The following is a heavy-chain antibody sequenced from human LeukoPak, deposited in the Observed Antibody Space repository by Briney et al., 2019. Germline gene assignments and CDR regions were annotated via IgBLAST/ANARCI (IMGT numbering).Heavy chain of an antibody. V-gene: IGHV3-7*01. CDR3: ASPGPYQVHSFDY. D-gene: IGHD2-2*01. Sequence: GGSLRLSCAASGFTFSSCWMSWVRQAPGKGLEWVANINQDGSAAYYVDSVKGRFTISRDSSKNTLYLHMNSLRGEDTAVYYCASPGPYQVHSFDYWGQGTLVTVSS. CDR1: GFTFSSCW. CDR2: INQDGSAA. J-gene: IGHJ4*02.